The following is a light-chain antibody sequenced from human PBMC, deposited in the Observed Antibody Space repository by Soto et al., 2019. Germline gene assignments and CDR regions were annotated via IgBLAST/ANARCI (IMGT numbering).Light chain of an antibody. CDR2: GSS. CDR1: QGVSSSY. Sequence: EIKLPQSPGTPSLSPGERATLSCRASQGVSSSYLAWYQHIPGQAPRLLIYGSSIWATRIPSRFSCSGSGTDFAFTISRLEPEDFAVYYCQQYGSSPRTFGQGTKVDIK. J-gene: IGKJ1*01. V-gene: IGKV3-20*01. CDR3: QQYGSSPRT.